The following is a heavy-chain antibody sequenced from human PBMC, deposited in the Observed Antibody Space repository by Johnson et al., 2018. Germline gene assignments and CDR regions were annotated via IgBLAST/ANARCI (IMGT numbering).Heavy chain of an antibody. CDR3: ARDLSGAHSQFWFGDLPHCGRDF. J-gene: IGHJ6*02. CDR2: IWYDGSNK. V-gene: IGHV3-33*01. CDR1: GFTFSNYG. Sequence: QVQLVQSGGGVVQPGRSLRLSCAASGFTFSNYGMHWVRQAPGKGLEWVAVIWYDGSNKNYADSVKGRFTISRDNSKNPLYLQMNSLRAEDSAVYYGARDLSGAHSQFWFGDLPHCGRDFWGQGTTVTVSS. D-gene: IGHD3-10*01.